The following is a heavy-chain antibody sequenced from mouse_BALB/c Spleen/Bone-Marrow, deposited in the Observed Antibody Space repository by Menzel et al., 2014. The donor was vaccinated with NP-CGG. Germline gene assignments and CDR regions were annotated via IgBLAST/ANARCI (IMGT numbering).Heavy chain of an antibody. J-gene: IGHJ2*01. V-gene: IGHV5-17*02. CDR3: TRGGNWDDFDY. D-gene: IGHD4-1*01. CDR1: GFTFSSFG. Sequence: EVQRVESGGGLVQPGGSRELSCAASGFTFSSFGMHWVRQTPEKGLEWVAYISSGSSTIYYADTVKGRFTISRDNPKNTLFLQVTSLRSEDTAMYYCTRGGNWDDFDYWGQGTTLTVSS. CDR2: ISSGSSTI.